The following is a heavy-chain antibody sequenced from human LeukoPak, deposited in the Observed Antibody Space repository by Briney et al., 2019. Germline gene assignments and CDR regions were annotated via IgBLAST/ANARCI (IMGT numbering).Heavy chain of an antibody. CDR3: ARQDNLGNLDY. Sequence: GESLNISCMGSGYSFTNYWIGWVRQMPGKGLEWMGITYPGDSDTRYSPSFQGQVTISADKSISTAYLQWSSLKASDTAIYYCARQDNLGNLDYWGQGTLVTVSS. D-gene: IGHD1-1*01. CDR1: GYSFTNYW. J-gene: IGHJ4*02. V-gene: IGHV5-51*01. CDR2: TYPGDSDT.